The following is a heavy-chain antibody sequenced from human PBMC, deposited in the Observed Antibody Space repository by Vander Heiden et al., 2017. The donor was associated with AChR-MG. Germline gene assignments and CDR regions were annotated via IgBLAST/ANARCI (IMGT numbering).Heavy chain of an antibody. CDR1: GDIFSSYV. V-gene: IGHV1-69*01. Sequence: QMQLVQSGAEMKKTGSSVRLSCKASGDIFSSYVFSWVRQAPGQGLEWMGGITPMFGIANYAQKFHGRVTITADESTSTVYMEVRSLRSDDTAVYFCARGPDSGGGLTYGMDVWGQGTAVTVSS. J-gene: IGHJ6*02. D-gene: IGHD1-26*01. CDR3: ARGPDSGGGLTYGMDV. CDR2: ITPMFGIA.